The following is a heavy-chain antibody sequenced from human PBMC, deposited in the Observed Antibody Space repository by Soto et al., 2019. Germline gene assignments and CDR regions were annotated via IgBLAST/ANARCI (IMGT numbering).Heavy chain of an antibody. Sequence: QVQLVQSGAEVKKPGASVKVSCKASGYTFTSYGISWVRQAPGQGLEWMGWISAYNGNTNYAQKFQGRVTMTTDTSSSTAGMELRSLRSDDTAVYYCARYCSSSCSYGMDVWGQGTTVTVSS. CDR1: GYTFTSYG. D-gene: IGHD2-2*01. CDR3: ARYCSSSCSYGMDV. V-gene: IGHV1-18*01. J-gene: IGHJ6*02. CDR2: ISAYNGNT.